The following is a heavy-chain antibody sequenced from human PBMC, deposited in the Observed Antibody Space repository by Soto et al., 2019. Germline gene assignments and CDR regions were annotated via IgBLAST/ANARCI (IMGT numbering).Heavy chain of an antibody. J-gene: IGHJ3*02. Sequence: QLQLQESGPGLVKPSETLSLTCTVSGGSISSSSYYWGWIRQPPGKGLEWIGSIYYSGSTYYNPSLKSRVTISVDTSKNQFSLKLSSVTAADTAVYYCARDSSWGDAFDIWGQGTMVTVSS. D-gene: IGHD6-19*01. V-gene: IGHV4-39*01. CDR1: GGSISSSSYY. CDR2: IYYSGST. CDR3: ARDSSWGDAFDI.